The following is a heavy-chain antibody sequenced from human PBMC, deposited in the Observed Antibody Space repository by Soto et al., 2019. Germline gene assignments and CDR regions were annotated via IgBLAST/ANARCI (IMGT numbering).Heavy chain of an antibody. CDR1: GGSVSSGSYY. CDR2: IYYSGST. J-gene: IGHJ5*02. CDR3: ARGPQPYYYDSRNGFDP. V-gene: IGHV4-61*01. Sequence: KPSETLSLTCTVSGGSVSSGSYYWSWIRQPPGKGLEWIGYIYYSGSTNYNPSLKSRVTISVDTSKNQFSLKLSSVTAADTAVYYCARGPQPYYYDSRNGFDPWGQGTLVTVSS. D-gene: IGHD3-22*01.